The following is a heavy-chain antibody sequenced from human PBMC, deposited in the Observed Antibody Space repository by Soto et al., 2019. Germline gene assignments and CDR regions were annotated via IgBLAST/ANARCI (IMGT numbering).Heavy chain of an antibody. CDR1: GGSISSGGYY. J-gene: IGHJ6*03. CDR2: IYYSGST. CDR3: ARDYYYGSGSYSVSYMDV. V-gene: IGHV4-31*03. D-gene: IGHD3-10*01. Sequence: SETLSLTCPVSGGSISSGGYYWSWIRQHPGKGLEWIGYIYYSGSTYYNPSLKSRVTISVDTSKNQFSLKLSSVTAADTAVYYCARDYYYGSGSYSVSYMDVWGKGTTVTVSS.